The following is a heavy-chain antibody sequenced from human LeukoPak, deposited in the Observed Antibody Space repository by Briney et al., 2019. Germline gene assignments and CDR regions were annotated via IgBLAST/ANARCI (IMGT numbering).Heavy chain of an antibody. CDR3: ARGDRAASYGDYVEDYYYYGMDV. CDR1: GFTFSSYW. V-gene: IGHV3-7*03. J-gene: IGHJ6*02. CDR2: IKQDGSEK. Sequence: GGSLRLSCAASGFTFSSYWMSWVRQAPGKGLEWVANIKQDGSEKYYVDSVKGRFTISRDNAKNSLYLQMNSLRAEDTAVYYCARGDRAASYGDYVEDYYYYGMDVWGQGTTVTVSS. D-gene: IGHD4-17*01.